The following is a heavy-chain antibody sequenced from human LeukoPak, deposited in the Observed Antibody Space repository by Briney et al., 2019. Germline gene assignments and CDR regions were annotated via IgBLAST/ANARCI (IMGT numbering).Heavy chain of an antibody. CDR1: GGSISIFY. D-gene: IGHD2/OR15-2a*01. V-gene: IGHV4-4*07. J-gene: IGHJ6*02. Sequence: SETLSLTGTVSGGSISIFYWSWIRQPAGKGLDWIGRIHSSGSINHNPSLKSRVTLSVDTSKNQFSLKLTSVAAADTAVYYCARGTFKDGLDVWGQGTTVTVSS. CDR3: ARGTFKDGLDV. CDR2: IHSSGSI.